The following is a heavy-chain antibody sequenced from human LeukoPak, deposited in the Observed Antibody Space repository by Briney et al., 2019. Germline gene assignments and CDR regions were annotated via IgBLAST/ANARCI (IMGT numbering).Heavy chain of an antibody. V-gene: IGHV3-20*04. D-gene: IGHD3-22*01. CDR2: INWNGGSA. J-gene: IGHJ4*02. Sequence: PGGSLSLSCAASGFTFDDYGMSWVRQAPGKGLEWVSGINWNGGSAGYADSVKGRFTISRDNAKNSLYLQMNSLRAEDTALYYCARATYYYDSSGYYHIRDYFDYWGQGTLVTVSS. CDR1: GFTFDDYG. CDR3: ARATYYYDSSGYYHIRDYFDY.